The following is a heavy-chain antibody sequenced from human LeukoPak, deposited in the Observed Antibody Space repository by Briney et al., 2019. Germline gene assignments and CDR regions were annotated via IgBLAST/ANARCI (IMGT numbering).Heavy chain of an antibody. CDR1: GYTFTGYY. CDR2: INPNSGGT. CDR3: ARGLFRGYTIYYFDY. D-gene: IGHD3-22*01. Sequence: ASVKVSCKASGYTFTGYYMHWVRQAPGQGLEWMGWINPNSGGTNYAQKFQGRVTMTRDTSISTAYMELSRLRSDDTAVYYCARGLFRGYTIYYFDYWGQGTLVTVSS. V-gene: IGHV1-2*02. J-gene: IGHJ4*02.